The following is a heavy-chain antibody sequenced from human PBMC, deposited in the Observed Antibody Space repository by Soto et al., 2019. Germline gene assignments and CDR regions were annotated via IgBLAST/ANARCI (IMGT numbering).Heavy chain of an antibody. CDR3: AKREQQLVRPNWFDP. CDR2: ISGSGGST. Sequence: PGGSLRLSCAASGFTFSSYAMSWVRQAPGKGLEWVSAISGSGGSTYYADSVKGRFTISRDNSKNTLYLQMNSLRAEDTAVYYCAKREQQLVRPNWFDPWGQGTLVTVSS. D-gene: IGHD6-13*01. J-gene: IGHJ5*02. CDR1: GFTFSSYA. V-gene: IGHV3-23*01.